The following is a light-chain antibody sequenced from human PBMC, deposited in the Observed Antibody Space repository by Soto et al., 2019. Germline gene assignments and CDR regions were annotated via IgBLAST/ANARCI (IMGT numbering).Light chain of an antibody. CDR2: EVS. J-gene: IGLJ2*01. CDR3: SSYTSSSTVV. Sequence: QSVLTQPASVSGYPGQSIPISCTGTSSDVGGYNYVSWYQQHPGKAPKLMIYEVSNRPSGVSNRFSGSKSGNTASLTISGLQAEDEADYYCSSYTSSSTVVFGGGTKVTAL. CDR1: SSDVGGYNY. V-gene: IGLV2-14*01.